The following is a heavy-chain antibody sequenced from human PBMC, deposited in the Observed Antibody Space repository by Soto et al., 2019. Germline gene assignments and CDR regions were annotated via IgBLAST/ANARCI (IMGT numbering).Heavy chain of an antibody. CDR3: AAPGTTFHY. D-gene: IGHD1-7*01. CDR1: GFTFASSA. V-gene: IGHV1-58*01. J-gene: IGHJ4*02. CDR2: IVVGSGST. Sequence: SVKVSCKASGFTFASSAVQWVRQARGQRLEWIGWIVVGSGSTNYAQKFQERVSITRDMSTTTAFMELSSLRFEDTAVYYCAAPGTTFHYWGQGTLVTVSS.